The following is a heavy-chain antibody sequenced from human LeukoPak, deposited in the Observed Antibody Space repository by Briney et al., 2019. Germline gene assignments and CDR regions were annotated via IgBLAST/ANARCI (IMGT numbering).Heavy chain of an antibody. D-gene: IGHD4-23*01. V-gene: IGHV3-7*01. Sequence: PGGSLRLSCAASGFTFSSYWMSWVRQAPGKGLEWVANIKQDGSEKYYVDSVTSRFTISRDNAKNSLFLQMNSLTAEDTAVYYCARFYGGKYFDYWGQGTLVTVSS. J-gene: IGHJ4*02. CDR3: ARFYGGKYFDY. CDR1: GFTFSSYW. CDR2: IKQDGSEK.